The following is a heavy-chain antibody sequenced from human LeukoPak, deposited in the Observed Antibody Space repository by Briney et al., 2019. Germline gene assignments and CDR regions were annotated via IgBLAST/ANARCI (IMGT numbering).Heavy chain of an antibody. V-gene: IGHV3-23*01. D-gene: IGHD4/OR15-4a*01. CDR2: ISYSGSSP. CDR1: GIRVDRYA. Sequence: GGSLRLSCAAAGIRVDRYAMTWVRQAPGKGLEWVSAISYSGSSPYYGDSVKGRFTISRDNSKNTVYLQMNSLRDEDTALYYCAKDSSVLPNALDLWGQGTMVTVSS. J-gene: IGHJ3*01. CDR3: AKDSSVLPNALDL.